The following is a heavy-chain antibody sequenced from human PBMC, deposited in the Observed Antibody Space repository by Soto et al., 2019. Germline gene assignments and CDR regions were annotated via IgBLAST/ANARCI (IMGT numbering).Heavy chain of an antibody. D-gene: IGHD2-15*01. J-gene: IGHJ6*02. CDR3: APLSVSLSGPYGIHV. V-gene: IGHV4-30-4*01. CDR1: GGSINSGDYH. Sequence: SETLSLTCTVSGGSINSGDYHWSWIRQSPGKGLEWIGAIYYSGSTYYNPSLKSRVTLSADTSKNQFSVRLNSVTASDTAVYYCAPLSVSLSGPYGIHVWGQGTTVTVSS. CDR2: IYYSGST.